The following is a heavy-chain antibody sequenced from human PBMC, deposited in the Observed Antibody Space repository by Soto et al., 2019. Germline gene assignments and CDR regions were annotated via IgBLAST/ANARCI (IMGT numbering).Heavy chain of an antibody. J-gene: IGHJ4*02. D-gene: IGHD1-1*01. CDR1: GFRFRDYT. V-gene: IGHV3-23*05. CDR3: TRRVTGYFDY. CDR2: ILSDYNA. Sequence: EVQLLESGGGLVQPGGSLTLSCAASGFRFRDYTMSWVRQAPGKVLESISVILSDYNAYYTDSVRGRFTISRDSSKKTLYLEMNSLRAEDTAVYYCTRRVTGYFDYWGQGALVTVSS.